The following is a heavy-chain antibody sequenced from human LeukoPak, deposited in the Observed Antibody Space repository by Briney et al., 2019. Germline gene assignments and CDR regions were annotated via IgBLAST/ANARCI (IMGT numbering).Heavy chain of an antibody. CDR3: ARDLESSSGYYVNDI. J-gene: IGHJ3*02. Sequence: SVKVPCKASGGTFSSYAISWVRQAPGQGLEWMGGIIPIFGTANYAQKFQGRVTITADESTSTAYMELSSLRSEDTAVYYCARDLESSSGYYVNDIWGQGTMVTVSS. CDR2: IIPIFGTA. CDR1: GGTFSSYA. V-gene: IGHV1-69*13. D-gene: IGHD3-22*01.